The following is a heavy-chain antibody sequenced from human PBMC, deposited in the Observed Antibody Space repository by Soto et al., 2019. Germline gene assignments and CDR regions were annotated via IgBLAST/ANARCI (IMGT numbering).Heavy chain of an antibody. CDR2: ISGSGGST. V-gene: IGHV3-23*01. Sequence: PGGSLRLSCAASGFTFSSYAMSWVLQAPGKGLEWVSAISGSGGSTYYADSVKGRFTISRDNSKNTLYLQMNSLRAEDTAVYYCAKVPQGPRLRDYYGSGSYPSVYYFDYWGQGTLVTVSS. D-gene: IGHD3-10*01. CDR3: AKVPQGPRLRDYYGSGSYPSVYYFDY. CDR1: GFTFSSYA. J-gene: IGHJ4*02.